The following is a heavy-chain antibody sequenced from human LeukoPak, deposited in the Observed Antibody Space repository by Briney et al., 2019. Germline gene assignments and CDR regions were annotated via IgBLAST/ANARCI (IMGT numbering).Heavy chain of an antibody. D-gene: IGHD2-15*01. CDR3: ARRKGGYCSGGSCPYGAFDI. CDR1: GYSFTSYW. V-gene: IGHV5-51*01. CDR2: IYPGDSDT. Sequence: GESLKISCKGSGYSFTSYWIGWVRQMPGKGLEWMGIIYPGDSDTRYSPSFQGQVTISADKSIRTAYLQWSSLKASDTAMYYCARRKGGYCSGGSCPYGAFDIWGQGTMVTVSS. J-gene: IGHJ3*02.